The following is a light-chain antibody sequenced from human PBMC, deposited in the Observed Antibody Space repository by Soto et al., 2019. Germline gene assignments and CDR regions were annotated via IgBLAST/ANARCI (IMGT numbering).Light chain of an antibody. CDR2: WAS. CDR3: QQYYTTPWT. CDR1: QSILYNSNNKNY. Sequence: DIVMTQSPDSLAVSLGERATINCKSSQSILYNSNNKNYLAWFQQKPGQSPKLLIYWASTRESGVPDRFSGSGSGTDFTLTISSLQAEDVAVYFCQQYYTTPWTFGQGTKVEIK. V-gene: IGKV4-1*01. J-gene: IGKJ1*01.